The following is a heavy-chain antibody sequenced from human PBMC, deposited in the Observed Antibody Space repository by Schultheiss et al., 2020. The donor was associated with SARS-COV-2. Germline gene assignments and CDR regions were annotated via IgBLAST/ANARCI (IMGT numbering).Heavy chain of an antibody. Sequence: ASVKVSCKASGGTFSSYAISWVRQAPGQGLEWVGWVSGYNGNTKYAQKLQGRVTMTADTSTSTVYMELSSLRSEDTAVYYCASGYCSGGSCYSFDYWGQGTLVTVSS. V-gene: IGHV1-18*01. CDR2: VSGYNGNT. D-gene: IGHD2-15*01. CDR1: GGTFSSYA. J-gene: IGHJ4*02. CDR3: ASGYCSGGSCYSFDY.